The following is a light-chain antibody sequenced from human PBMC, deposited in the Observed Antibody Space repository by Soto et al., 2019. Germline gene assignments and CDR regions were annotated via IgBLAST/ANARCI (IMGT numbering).Light chain of an antibody. CDR2: AAS. Sequence: DIQMTQSPSSLSVSVGDRVTITCRASQSIGGFLNWYQQKLGKAPKLLIYAASSLQSGVPSRFSGSGSGTAFTLTISSLQPEDFATYYCQQSYSTPLTFGGGPKVEI. CDR1: QSIGGF. CDR3: QQSYSTPLT. V-gene: IGKV1-39*01. J-gene: IGKJ4*01.